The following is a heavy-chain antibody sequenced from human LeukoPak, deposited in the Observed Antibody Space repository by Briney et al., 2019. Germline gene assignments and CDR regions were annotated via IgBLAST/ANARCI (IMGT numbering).Heavy chain of an antibody. Sequence: GGSLRLSCAASGFTFSSYSMNWVRQAPGKGLEWVSSISSSSSYICYADSVKGRFTISRDNAKNSLYLQMNSLRAEDTAVYYCARDERITMVRGAVGYFDYWGQGTLVTVSS. V-gene: IGHV3-21*01. CDR1: GFTFSSYS. J-gene: IGHJ4*02. D-gene: IGHD3-10*01. CDR2: ISSSSSYI. CDR3: ARDERITMVRGAVGYFDY.